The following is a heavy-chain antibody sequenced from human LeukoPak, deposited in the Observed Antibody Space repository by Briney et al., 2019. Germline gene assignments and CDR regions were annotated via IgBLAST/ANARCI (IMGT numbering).Heavy chain of an antibody. D-gene: IGHD2/OR15-2a*01. CDR3: AREIEGQDRDYYYGMDV. CDR2: IYYSGST. CDR1: GGSISSVDYY. Sequence: PSETLSLTCTVSGGSISSVDYYWSWIRQPPGKGLEWIEYIYYSGSTYYNPSLKSRVTISVDTSKNQFSLKLSSVTAADTAVYYCAREIEGQDRDYYYGMDVWGQGTTVTVSS. V-gene: IGHV4-30-4*01. J-gene: IGHJ6*02.